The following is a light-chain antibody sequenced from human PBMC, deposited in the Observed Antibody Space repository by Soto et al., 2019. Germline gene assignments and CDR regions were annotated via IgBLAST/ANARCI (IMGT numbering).Light chain of an antibody. CDR2: STS. CDR3: QQYATSPPT. V-gene: IGKV3-20*01. Sequence: EIGLTQSPGTLSLSAGDRATLSCRASQNISTSYFAWYQQTVGQAPSLLVYSTSSRATGIPDRFGGSGSGTDFTLTITRLEPEELEVYYCQQYATSPPTFGVGTKVVIK. CDR1: QNISTSY. J-gene: IGKJ4*01.